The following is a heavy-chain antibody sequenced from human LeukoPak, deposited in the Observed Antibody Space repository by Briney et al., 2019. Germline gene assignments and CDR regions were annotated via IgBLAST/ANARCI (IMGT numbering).Heavy chain of an antibody. CDR3: ARRRGYSGYGYYYGMDV. Sequence: GESLKISCKGSGYVFTNYWIAWVRQMPGKGLEWMGIIYAANSDTRYSPSFQGQVTLSVDKSISTAYLQWSSLKASDTAMYYCARRRGYSGYGYYYGMDVWGQGTTVTVSS. J-gene: IGHJ6*02. CDR1: GYVFTNYW. V-gene: IGHV5-51*01. D-gene: IGHD5-12*01. CDR2: IYAANSDT.